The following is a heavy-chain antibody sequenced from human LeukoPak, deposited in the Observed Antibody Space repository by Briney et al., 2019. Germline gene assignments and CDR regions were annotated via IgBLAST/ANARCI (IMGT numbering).Heavy chain of an antibody. V-gene: IGHV3-30-3*01. CDR2: ISYDGSNK. CDR1: GFTFSSYA. J-gene: IGHJ4*02. D-gene: IGHD2-8*01. CDR3: ASSYCTNGVCYTFDY. Sequence: PGGSLRLSCAASGFTFSSYAMHWVRQAPGKGLEWVAVISYDGSNKYYADSVKGRFTISRDNSKNTLYLQMNSLRAEGTAVYYCASSYCTNGVCYTFDYWGQGTLVTVSS.